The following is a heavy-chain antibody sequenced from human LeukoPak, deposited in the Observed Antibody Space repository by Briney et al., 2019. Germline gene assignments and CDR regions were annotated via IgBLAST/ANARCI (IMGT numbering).Heavy chain of an antibody. CDR2: IYSGGST. D-gene: IGHD3-10*01. V-gene: IGHV3-66*01. CDR3: ASEAKNYYGSGSYYTDY. CDR1: GFTVSSNC. J-gene: IGHJ4*02. Sequence: GGSLRLSCAASGFTVSSNCMSWVRQAPGKGLEWVSVIYSGGSTYYADSVKGRFTISRDNSKNTLYLQMNSLRAEDTAVYYCASEAKNYYGSGSYYTDYWGQGTLVTVSS.